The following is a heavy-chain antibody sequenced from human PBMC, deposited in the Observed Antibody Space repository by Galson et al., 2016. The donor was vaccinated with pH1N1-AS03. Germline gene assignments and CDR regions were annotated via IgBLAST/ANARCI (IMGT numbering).Heavy chain of an antibody. CDR3: ARGPVSYANYWFPPPDY. CDR2: ISGNGFST. CDR1: GFTFSSYA. V-gene: IGHV3-64*01. D-gene: IGHD4/OR15-4a*01. Sequence: SLRLSCASSGFTFSSYAMFWVRQAPGKGLEYVSAISGNGFSTYYASSMKDRFTISRDNSKNTLYLQMGSLRVEDMAVYYCARGPVSYANYWFPPPDYWGQGTLVTVSS. J-gene: IGHJ4*02.